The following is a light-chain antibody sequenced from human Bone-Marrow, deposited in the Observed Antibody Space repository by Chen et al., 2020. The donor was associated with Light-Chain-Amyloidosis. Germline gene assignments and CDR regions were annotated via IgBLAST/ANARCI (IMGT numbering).Light chain of an antibody. CDR2: GSS. J-gene: IGKJ4*01. CDR3: QQYGTSPLT. CDR1: QTISSNY. V-gene: IGKV3-20*01. Sequence: EIVLTQSPGTLSLSPGEGANLSCRASQTISSNYLTWYQQNFGQAPRLLIYGSSSRDTGIPDRFTGSGSGTDFTLTINRLEPEDFAMYYCQQYGTSPLTFGGGTKVEIK.